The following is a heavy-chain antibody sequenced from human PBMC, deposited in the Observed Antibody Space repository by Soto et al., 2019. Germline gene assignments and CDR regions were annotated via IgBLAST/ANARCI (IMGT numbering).Heavy chain of an antibody. J-gene: IGHJ3*01. CDR3: AREVITTN. D-gene: IGHD3-10*01. V-gene: IGHV3-30*19. CDR1: GFTFSSYG. CDR2: ISYDGSNK. Sequence: QVQLVESGGGVVQPGRSLRLSYAASGFTFSSYGMHWVRQAPGKGLEWVAVISYDGSNKYYADSVKGRFTISRDNSKNTLYLQMNSLRAEDTAVYYCAREVITTNWGQGTMVTVSS.